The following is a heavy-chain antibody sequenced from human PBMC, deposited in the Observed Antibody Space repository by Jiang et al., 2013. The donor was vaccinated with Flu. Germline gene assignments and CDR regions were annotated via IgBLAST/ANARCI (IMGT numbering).Heavy chain of an antibody. CDR2: WNSVYI. D-gene: IGHD3-9*01. V-gene: IGHV3-20*03. J-gene: IGHJ6*02. CDR3: ARGVGTGWISGVDV. Sequence: WNSVYIGYVDSVQGRFTISRDNARNSLYLQLTSLRAEDTAVYYCARGVGTGWISGVDVWGQGTTVIVSS.